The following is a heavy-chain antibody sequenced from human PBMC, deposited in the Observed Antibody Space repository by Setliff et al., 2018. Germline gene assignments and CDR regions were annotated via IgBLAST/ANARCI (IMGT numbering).Heavy chain of an antibody. CDR2: IYPGDSDT. CDR3: ARVVGADGIGIDY. Sequence: GASLKLSCRGSGYTFSDYWIGWVRQMPGKGLEWMGIIYPGDSDTRYSPSFQGQVTFSADKSISTAYLQWSSLKASGTATYYCARVVGADGIGIDYRGQGTVVTVSS. J-gene: IGHJ4*02. D-gene: IGHD2-15*01. V-gene: IGHV5-51*01. CDR1: GYTFSDYW.